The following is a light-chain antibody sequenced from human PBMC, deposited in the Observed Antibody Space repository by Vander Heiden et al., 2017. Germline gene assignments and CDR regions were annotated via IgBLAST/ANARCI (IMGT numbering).Light chain of an antibody. V-gene: IGKV4-1*01. J-gene: IGKJ1*01. Sequence: DIVVTQSPASLAVSLGERATINCKSSQSVLYSSNNINYLAWYQQKPGQPPKLLIYWASTRESGVPDRFSDSGSGTDFTLTISSLQAEDVAVYYCQQDDTTPWTFGQGTKVEIK. CDR1: QSVLYSSNNINY. CDR3: QQDDTTPWT. CDR2: WAS.